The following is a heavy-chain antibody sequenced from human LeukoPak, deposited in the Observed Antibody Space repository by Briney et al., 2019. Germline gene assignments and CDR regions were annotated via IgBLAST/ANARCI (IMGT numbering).Heavy chain of an antibody. CDR3: TRDSSGYDSNDY. J-gene: IGHJ4*02. V-gene: IGHV3-49*03. CDR2: IRSKAYGGTT. Sequence: PGRSLRLSCTASEFTFGDYAMSWFPQSPGKGLKWLGFIRSKAYGGTTEYAASVKGRFTISRDDSKSIAYLQMNSLKTEDTAVYYCTRDSSGYDSNDYWGQGTLVTVSS. D-gene: IGHD5-12*01. CDR1: EFTFGDYA.